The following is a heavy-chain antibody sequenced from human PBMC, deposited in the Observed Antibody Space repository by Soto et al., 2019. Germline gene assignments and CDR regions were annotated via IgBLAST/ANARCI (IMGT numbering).Heavy chain of an antibody. D-gene: IGHD5-12*01. J-gene: IGHJ4*02. Sequence: QITLKESGPTLVKSTQTLTLTCTFSGFSLSTSGVSVGWIRQPPGKALEWLALIYWDDDKRYSPSLRSRLTITKDTSQNQVVLTMTNMDPVDTATYFCAHRSGGSTHGSFDYWGQGTLVTVSS. V-gene: IGHV2-5*02. CDR2: IYWDDDK. CDR1: GFSLSTSGVS. CDR3: AHRSGGSTHGSFDY.